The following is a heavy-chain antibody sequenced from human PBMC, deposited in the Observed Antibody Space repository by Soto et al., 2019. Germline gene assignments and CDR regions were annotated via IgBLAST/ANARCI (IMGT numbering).Heavy chain of an antibody. CDR2: ITGNSAFT. V-gene: IGHV3-23*01. D-gene: IGHD3-16*01. Sequence: GGSLRLSCAGSGFTFNRNAMSWVRQAPGKGLEWVSGITGNSAFTYYADSVKGRFIISRDNSKNTLYLQINTLRVEDTAVYYCAKNRDYDYDAFDVWGQGAVVTVSS. J-gene: IGHJ3*01. CDR3: AKNRDYDYDAFDV. CDR1: GFTFNRNA.